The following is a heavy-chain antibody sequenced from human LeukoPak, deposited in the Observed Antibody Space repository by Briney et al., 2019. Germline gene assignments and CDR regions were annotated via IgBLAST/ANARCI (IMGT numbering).Heavy chain of an antibody. CDR2: INPNSGGT. CDR1: GYTFTGYY. J-gene: IGHJ4*02. Sequence: ASVNVSCKASGYTFTGYYMHWVRPAPGQGLEWMGWINPNSGGTNYAQKFQGRVTMTRDTSISTAYMELSRLRSDDTAVYYCARAYYGGTYGYWGQGTLVTVSS. D-gene: IGHD4-23*01. V-gene: IGHV1-2*02. CDR3: ARAYYGGTYGY.